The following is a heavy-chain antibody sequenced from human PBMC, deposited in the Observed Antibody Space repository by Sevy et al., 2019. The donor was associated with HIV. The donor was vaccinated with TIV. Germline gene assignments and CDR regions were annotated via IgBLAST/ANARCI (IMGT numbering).Heavy chain of an antibody. CDR3: VREGRNYEYVWGTYHSGF. D-gene: IGHD3-16*02. Sequence: GGSLRLSCAASGFSFNGYAMHWVRQAPGKGLEWLAVISYDGSVKYYTGSVKGRFTISRDNTKITLFLQLNSLRPEDTAVYYCVREGRNYEYVWGTYHSGFRAQGTLVTVSS. J-gene: IGHJ4*02. V-gene: IGHV3-30*04. CDR2: ISYDGSVK. CDR1: GFSFNGYA.